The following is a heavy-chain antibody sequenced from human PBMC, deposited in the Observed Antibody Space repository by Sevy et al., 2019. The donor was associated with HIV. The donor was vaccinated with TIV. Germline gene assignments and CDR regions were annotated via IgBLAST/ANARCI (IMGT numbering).Heavy chain of an antibody. CDR3: TRVAIEKTYYDFWSGYYNSGFLGEFDY. Sequence: GSLRLSCTASGFNLGGYAMSWVRQAPGKGPEWGGFIRSKAYGGTTEYAASVKGRLTISKNDSKSIAYLQMNSLKTEDTAVYYCTRVAIEKTYYDFWSGYYNSGFLGEFDYWGQGTLVTVSS. D-gene: IGHD3-3*01. J-gene: IGHJ4*02. CDR2: IRSKAYGGTT. CDR1: GFNLGGYA. V-gene: IGHV3-49*04.